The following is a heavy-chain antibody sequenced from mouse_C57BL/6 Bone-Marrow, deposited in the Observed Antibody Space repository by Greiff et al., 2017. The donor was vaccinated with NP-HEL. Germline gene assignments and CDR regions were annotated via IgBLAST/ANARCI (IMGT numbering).Heavy chain of an antibody. CDR1: GYSFTSYY. J-gene: IGHJ2*01. Sequence: QVQLKESGPELVKPGASVKISCKASGYSFTSYYIHWVKQRPGQGLEWIGWIYPGSGNTKYNEKFKGKATLTADTSSSTAYMQLSSLTSEDAAVYYCARGHYSNYDFDYWGQGTTLTVSS. CDR2: IYPGSGNT. D-gene: IGHD2-5*01. V-gene: IGHV1-66*01. CDR3: ARGHYSNYDFDY.